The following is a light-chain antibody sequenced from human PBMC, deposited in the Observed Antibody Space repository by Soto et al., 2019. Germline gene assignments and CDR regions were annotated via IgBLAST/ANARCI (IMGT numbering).Light chain of an antibody. CDR2: DAS. Sequence: DIQMTQSPSTLSASVGDRVTITCRASQSLSSWLAWYQQKPGKAPKLLIYDASSLESGVPTRFSGSGPGTEFTLPISSLQPDDFATYYCQQYNSYSTFGQGTKLEIK. CDR3: QQYNSYST. CDR1: QSLSSW. V-gene: IGKV1-5*01. J-gene: IGKJ2*01.